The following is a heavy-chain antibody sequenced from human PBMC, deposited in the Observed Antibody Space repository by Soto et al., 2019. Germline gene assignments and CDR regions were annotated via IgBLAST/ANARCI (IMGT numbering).Heavy chain of an antibody. CDR1: GYSFTSYW. J-gene: IGHJ4*02. CDR2: IYPGDSDT. CDR3: ARRAGDDYDILTGYYTYYFDY. V-gene: IGHV5-51*01. D-gene: IGHD3-9*01. Sequence: GESLKISGKGSGYSFTSYWIGWVRQMPGKGLEWMGIIYPGDSDTRYSPSFQGQVTISADKSISTAYLQWSSLKASDTAMYYCARRAGDDYDILTGYYTYYFDYWGQGTLVTVSS.